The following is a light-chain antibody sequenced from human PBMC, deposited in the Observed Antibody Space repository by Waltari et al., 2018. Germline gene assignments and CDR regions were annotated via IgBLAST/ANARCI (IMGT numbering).Light chain of an antibody. Sequence: DIQMTQSPSTLSASVGDRVTITCRTSQSISTWLAWYQQKPGKAPKLLIYKASSLESGVPSRFSGSGFGTEFTLTISSLQPDDSATFYCQHYNYYPSGFGGGTKLEIK. J-gene: IGKJ2*03. V-gene: IGKV1-5*03. CDR1: QSISTW. CDR3: QHYNYYPSG. CDR2: KAS.